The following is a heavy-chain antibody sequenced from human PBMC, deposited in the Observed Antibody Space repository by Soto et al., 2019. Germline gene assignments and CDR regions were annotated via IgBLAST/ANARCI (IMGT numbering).Heavy chain of an antibody. CDR1: GFTFSSYA. J-gene: IGHJ4*02. Sequence: GGSLRLSCAASGFTFSSYAMHWVRQAPGKGLEWVAVISYDGSNKYYADSVKGRFTISRDNSKNTLYLQMNSLRAEDTAVYYCARGLVATIGLPFDYWGQGTLVTVSS. D-gene: IGHD5-12*01. CDR3: ARGLVATIGLPFDY. CDR2: ISYDGSNK. V-gene: IGHV3-30-3*01.